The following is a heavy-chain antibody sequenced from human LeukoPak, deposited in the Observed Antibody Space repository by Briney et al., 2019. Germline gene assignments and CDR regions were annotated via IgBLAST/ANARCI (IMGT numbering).Heavy chain of an antibody. Sequence: PGGSLRLSCAASGFTVSSNYMSWVRQAPGKGLEWVSVIYSGGSTYYADSVKGRFTISRDNSKNTLYLQMNSLKTEDTAVYYCTRVRPDYSHAFDIWGQGTMVTVSS. CDR2: IYSGGST. CDR3: TRVRPDYSHAFDI. CDR1: GFTVSSNY. V-gene: IGHV3-66*01. D-gene: IGHD3-10*01. J-gene: IGHJ3*02.